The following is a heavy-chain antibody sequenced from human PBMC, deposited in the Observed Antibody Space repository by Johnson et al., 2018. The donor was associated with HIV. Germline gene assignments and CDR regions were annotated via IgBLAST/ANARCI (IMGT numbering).Heavy chain of an antibody. Sequence: QVQLVESGGGVVQPGRSLRLSCAASRFTFSSYGMHWVRQAPGKGLEWVAVIPYDGSNTYYADSVKGRFTISRDNSKNTLYLQMNSLRAEDTAVYYCARACRDGYTCDVFDIWGQGTMVTVSS. CDR2: IPYDGSNT. D-gene: IGHD5-24*01. V-gene: IGHV3-30*03. CDR3: ARACRDGYTCDVFDI. CDR1: RFTFSSYG. J-gene: IGHJ3*02.